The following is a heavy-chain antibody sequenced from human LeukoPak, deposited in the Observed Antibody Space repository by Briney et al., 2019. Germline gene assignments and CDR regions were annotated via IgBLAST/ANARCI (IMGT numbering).Heavy chain of an antibody. CDR1: GGSFSSYY. CDR3: ASVRKGYCSSTSCYAKGYYYYYMDV. Sequence: SETLSLTCAVYGGSFSSYYCTWIRQSPGKGLEWIGEINQSGNTNYNPSLKSRVTISVDTSKNQFSLKLSSVTAADTAVYYCASVRKGYCSSTSCYAKGYYYYYMDVWGKGTTVTISS. D-gene: IGHD2-2*01. J-gene: IGHJ6*03. CDR2: INQSGNT. V-gene: IGHV4-34*01.